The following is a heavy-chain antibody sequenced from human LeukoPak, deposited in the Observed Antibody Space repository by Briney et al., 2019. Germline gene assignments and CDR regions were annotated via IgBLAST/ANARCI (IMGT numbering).Heavy chain of an antibody. CDR2: IYTSGST. CDR1: GGSISSGSYY. V-gene: IGHV4-61*02. Sequence: PSQTLSLTCTVSGGSISSGSYYWSWIRQPAGKGLEWIGRIYTSGSTNYNPSLKSRVTISVDTSKNQFSLKLSSVTAVDTAVYYCARERLLTGYSYFDYWGQGTLVTVSS. D-gene: IGHD3-9*01. CDR3: ARERLLTGYSYFDY. J-gene: IGHJ4*02.